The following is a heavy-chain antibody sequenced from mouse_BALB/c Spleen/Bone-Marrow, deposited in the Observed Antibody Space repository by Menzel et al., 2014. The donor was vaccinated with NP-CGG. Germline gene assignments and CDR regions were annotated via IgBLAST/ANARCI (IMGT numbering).Heavy chain of an antibody. CDR3: ARGRTTVVSDY. Sequence: VQLQQSGAEVVEPGASVKVSCKASGYTFTNYWMQWVKQRPGQGLEWIGEIEPSDSYTNYNQDFKGKATLTVDKSSSTAYMQLSSLTSEDSAVYYCARGRTTVVSDYWGQGTSLTVSS. J-gene: IGHJ2*02. V-gene: IGHV1-69*02. CDR2: IEPSDSYT. CDR1: GYTFTNYW. D-gene: IGHD1-1*01.